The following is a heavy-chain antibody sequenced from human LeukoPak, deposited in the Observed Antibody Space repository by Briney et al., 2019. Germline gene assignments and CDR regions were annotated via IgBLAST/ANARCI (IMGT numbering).Heavy chain of an antibody. D-gene: IGHD5-12*01. Sequence: GGSLRLSCAASGFSFSSYEMNWVRQAPGKGLEGVSYIGSTTNSIYYADSVKGRFTIPRDNAKKSLHLQMNSLRAEDTAVYYCARDEYSGLYYYMDVWGKGTTVTVSS. CDR2: IGSTTNSI. V-gene: IGHV3-48*03. CDR3: ARDEYSGLYYYMDV. CDR1: GFSFSSYE. J-gene: IGHJ6*03.